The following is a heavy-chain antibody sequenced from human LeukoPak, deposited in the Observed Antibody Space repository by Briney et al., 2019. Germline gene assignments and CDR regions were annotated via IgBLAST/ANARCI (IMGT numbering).Heavy chain of an antibody. Sequence: GGSLRLSCAASGFTFSSYSMNWVRQAPGKGLEWVSYISSSSSTIYYADSVKGRFTISRDNSKNTLYLQMNSLRAEDTAMYYCANEESVEGYWGQGTLVTVSS. CDR2: ISSSSSTI. D-gene: IGHD1-1*01. CDR1: GFTFSSYS. CDR3: ANEESVEGY. J-gene: IGHJ4*02. V-gene: IGHV3-48*01.